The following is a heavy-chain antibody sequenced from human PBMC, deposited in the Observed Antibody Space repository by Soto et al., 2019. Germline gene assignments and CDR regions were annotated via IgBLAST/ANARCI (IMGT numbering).Heavy chain of an antibody. Sequence: QVQLQESGPGLVKPSETLSLTCTVSGGSVSSGSYYWSWIRQPPGKGLECVGYIYYSGSTNYNPSLKSRVTISVDTSKNQFSLKLSSVTAADTAVYYCARVTSSWGLVSYSDYWGQGTLVTVSS. D-gene: IGHD6-13*01. CDR3: ARVTSSWGLVSYSDY. J-gene: IGHJ4*02. CDR2: IYYSGST. V-gene: IGHV4-61*01. CDR1: GGSVSSGSYY.